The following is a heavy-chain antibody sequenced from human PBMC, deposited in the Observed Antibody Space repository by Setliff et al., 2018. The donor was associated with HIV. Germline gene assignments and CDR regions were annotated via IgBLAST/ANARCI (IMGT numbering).Heavy chain of an antibody. J-gene: IGHJ4*02. CDR2: IIPIFGTA. CDR3: PRQLSNSLES. D-gene: IGHD1-1*01. Sequence: SVKVSCKASGGTFSSYAISWVRQAPGQGLEWMGGIIPIFGTANYAQKFQGRVTITADESTSTAYMELSSLRAEDTAVYLCPRQLSNSLESWGQGTPVTVSS. CDR1: GGTFSSYA. V-gene: IGHV1-69*13.